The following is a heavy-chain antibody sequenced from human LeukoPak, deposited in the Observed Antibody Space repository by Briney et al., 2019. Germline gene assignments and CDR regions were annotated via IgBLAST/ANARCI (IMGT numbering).Heavy chain of an antibody. CDR1: GFTFSSYA. Sequence: GGSLRLSCAASGFTFSSYAMSWVRQAPGKGLEGVFGISGSGGSTIYADSVKGRFAIARDNSKSYLYLQMNSLRGEDTAVYYCAKRSSSWDYWGQGTLVTVSS. J-gene: IGHJ4*02. CDR3: AKRSSSWDY. V-gene: IGHV3-23*01. D-gene: IGHD6-13*01. CDR2: ISGSGGST.